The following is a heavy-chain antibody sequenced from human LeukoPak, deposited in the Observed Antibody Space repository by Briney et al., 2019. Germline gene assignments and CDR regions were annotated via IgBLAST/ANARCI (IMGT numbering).Heavy chain of an antibody. V-gene: IGHV3-48*03. CDR2: VSSSYNTI. CDR1: GFTFSSHN. CDR3: ARATSDSSGYPVSDY. Sequence: GGSLRLSCVASGFTFSSHNMNWVRQAPGKGLEWVSYVSSSYNTIYYRDSVQGRFIISRDNAKNSLSLQMNSLRAEDSGIYYCARATSDSSGYPVSDYWGQGTLVTVSS. J-gene: IGHJ4*02. D-gene: IGHD3-22*01.